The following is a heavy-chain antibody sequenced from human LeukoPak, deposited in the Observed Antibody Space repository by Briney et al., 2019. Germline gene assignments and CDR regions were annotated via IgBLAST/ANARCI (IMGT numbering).Heavy chain of an antibody. Sequence: SVKVSCKASGYTFTGYYMHWVRQAPGQGLEWMGRIIPIFGTANYAQKFQGRVTITTDKSTSTAYMELSSLRSEDTAVYYCASGVYRNSPTSFDYWGQGTLVTVSS. CDR2: IIPIFGTA. J-gene: IGHJ4*02. CDR1: GYTFTGYY. CDR3: ASGVYRNSPTSFDY. V-gene: IGHV1-69*05. D-gene: IGHD2/OR15-2a*01.